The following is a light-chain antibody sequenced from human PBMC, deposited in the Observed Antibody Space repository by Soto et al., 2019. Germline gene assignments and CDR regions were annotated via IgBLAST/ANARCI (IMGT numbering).Light chain of an antibody. CDR1: QTVSSSY. V-gene: IGKV3-20*01. J-gene: IGKJ5*01. CDR2: GVS. CDR3: QQYGRTPPIT. Sequence: IVLTQSPGTLSLSPGERATLSCRASQTVSSSYVAWYQQKPRQAPRLLLYGVSSRATGIPDRFSGSGSGTDFTLTISRLEPEDFAVYYCQQYGRTPPITFGQGTRLEIK.